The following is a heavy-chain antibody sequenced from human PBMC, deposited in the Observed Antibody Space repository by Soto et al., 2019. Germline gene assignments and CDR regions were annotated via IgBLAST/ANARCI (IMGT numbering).Heavy chain of an antibody. CDR2: ISHLEST. J-gene: IGHJ4*02. D-gene: IGHD5-12*01. CDR3: ARGGGYDPFDY. Sequence: QLQLHQSGSGLVKASQTLSLTCTLSGASITYGGYSWSWIRQPPGKDLEVLGYISHLESTFYNPAFESRLTLSIDTSRNQFSLKLASMTAADTAVYYCARGGGYDPFDYWGQGTLVTVAS. V-gene: IGHV4-30-2*01. CDR1: GASITYGGYS.